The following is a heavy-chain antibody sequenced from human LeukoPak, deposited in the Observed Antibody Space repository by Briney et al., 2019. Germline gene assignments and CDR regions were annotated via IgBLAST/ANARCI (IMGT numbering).Heavy chain of an antibody. J-gene: IGHJ6*03. CDR1: GFTFSSYA. V-gene: IGHV3-23*01. CDR2: ISGSGGST. D-gene: IGHD3-10*01. CDR3: AKVGFEWFGQSPMDV. Sequence: PGGSLRLSCAASGFTFSSYAMSWVRQAPGKGLEWVSTISGSGGSTYYADSVKGRFTISRDNSKNTLYLQMNSLRAEDTAVYYCAKVGFEWFGQSPMDVWGKGTTVTVSS.